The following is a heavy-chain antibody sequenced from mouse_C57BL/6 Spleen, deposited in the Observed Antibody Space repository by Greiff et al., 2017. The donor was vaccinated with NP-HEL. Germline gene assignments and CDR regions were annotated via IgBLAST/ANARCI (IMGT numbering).Heavy chain of an antibody. Sequence: VQLQQSGAELVRPGASVTLSCKASSYTFTDYEMHWVKQTPVHGLEWIGAIDPETGGTAYNQKFKGKAILTADKSSSTAYMELRSLTSEDSAVYYCTKQLRLWFAYWGQGTLVTVSA. D-gene: IGHD3-2*02. V-gene: IGHV1-15*01. CDR2: IDPETGGT. J-gene: IGHJ3*01. CDR3: TKQLRLWFAY. CDR1: SYTFTDYE.